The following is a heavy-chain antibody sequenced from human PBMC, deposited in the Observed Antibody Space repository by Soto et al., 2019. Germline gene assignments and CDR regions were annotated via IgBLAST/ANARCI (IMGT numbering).Heavy chain of an antibody. V-gene: IGHV1-69*02. J-gene: IGHJ6*03. CDR2: IIPILGIA. Sequence: GASVKVSCKASGGTFSSYTISWVRQAPGQGLEWMGRIIPILGIANYAQKFQGRVTITADKSTSTAYMELSSLRSEDTAVYYCARTIAACRGYYYYYMDVWGKGTTVTVSS. CDR3: ARTIAACRGYYYYYMDV. D-gene: IGHD6-6*01. CDR1: GGTFSSYT.